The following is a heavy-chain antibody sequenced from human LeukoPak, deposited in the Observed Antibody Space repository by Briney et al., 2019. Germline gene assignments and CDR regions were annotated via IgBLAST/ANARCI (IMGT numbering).Heavy chain of an antibody. CDR1: GFTFSNYW. CDR2: IKYDGRET. V-gene: IGHV3-7*01. CDR3: ARYLNSGPEDF. D-gene: IGHD1-26*01. J-gene: IGHJ4*02. Sequence: PGGSLRLSCAATGFTFSNYWMSWFRQAPGKGLEWVANIKYDGRETRYVDSVRGRFTISRDNAKHSIFLQMNSLRAEDTAVYYCARYLNSGPEDFWGQGNLVTVSS.